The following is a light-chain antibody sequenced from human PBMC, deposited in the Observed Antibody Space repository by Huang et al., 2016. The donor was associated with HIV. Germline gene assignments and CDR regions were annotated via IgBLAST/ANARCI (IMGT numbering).Light chain of an antibody. CDR2: EVA. CDR1: QSLLHSDGETY. V-gene: IGKV2D-29*02. CDR3: MQRTQRPLT. Sequence: DIVMTQTPLSLSVTPGQPASISCKSSQSLLHSDGETYLYWYLHKPGQSPQLLIYEVANRFSGVPERFSGSGSGTDFTLRISRVEAEDVGVYYCMQRTQRPLTFGGGTKVEIK. J-gene: IGKJ4*01.